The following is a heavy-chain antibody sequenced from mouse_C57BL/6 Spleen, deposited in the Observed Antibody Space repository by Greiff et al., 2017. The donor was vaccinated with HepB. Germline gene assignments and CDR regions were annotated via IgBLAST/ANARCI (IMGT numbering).Heavy chain of an antibody. CDR3: ATLYYYGSSYWYFDV. V-gene: IGHV14-2*01. Sequence: LVESGAELVKPGASVKLSCTASGFNIKDYYMHWVKQRTEQGLEWIGRIDPEDGETKYAPKFQGKATITADTSSNTAYLQLSSLTSEDTAVYYCATLYYYGSSYWYFDVWGTGTTVTVSS. CDR2: IDPEDGET. J-gene: IGHJ1*03. D-gene: IGHD1-1*01. CDR1: GFNIKDYY.